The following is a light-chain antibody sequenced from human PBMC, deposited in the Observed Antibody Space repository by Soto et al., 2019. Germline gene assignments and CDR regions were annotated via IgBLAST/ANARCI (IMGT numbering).Light chain of an antibody. J-gene: IGKJ4*01. V-gene: IGKV1D-12*01. CDR1: PEISSW. CDR3: QRTNSFPLT. CDR2: PAS. Sequence: EIQMTQSPSSVSASVGDRVPITCRSIPEISSWLGWYPKKPGKAPKLLIYPASSWQSGVPSRFSGSGYGSDFTLTISRLQHEDFATYYCQRTNSFPLTFGGGTKVEIK.